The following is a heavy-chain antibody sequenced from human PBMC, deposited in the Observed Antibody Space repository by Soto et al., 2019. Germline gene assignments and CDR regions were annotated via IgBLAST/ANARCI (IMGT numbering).Heavy chain of an antibody. J-gene: IGHJ4*02. CDR1: GFTFSSYA. CDR3: ARDSNWSSDY. D-gene: IGHD1-1*01. Sequence: PGGSLRLSCAASGFTFSSYAMHWVRQAPGKGLEWVSGISSDSSSTWYADSVKGRFTMSRDNAKNSLYLQMNSLRAEDTAVYFCARDSNWSSDYWGQGTLVTVSS. V-gene: IGHV3-30-3*01. CDR2: ISSDSSST.